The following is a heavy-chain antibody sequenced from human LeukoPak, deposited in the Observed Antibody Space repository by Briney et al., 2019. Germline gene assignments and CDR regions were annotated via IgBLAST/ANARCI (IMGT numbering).Heavy chain of an antibody. CDR1: QFTFNNFA. D-gene: IGHD4-23*01. CDR2: LRGDGGAT. J-gene: IGHJ6*02. Sequence: GGSLRLSCVASQFTFNNFAMNWARQAPGKGLEWVAALRGDGGATYHADSVRGRFTISRDNSKNTLYLQMNSLRAEDTAVYYCAKDSAVIGSIDYYYGMDVWGQGTTVTVSS. V-gene: IGHV3-23*01. CDR3: AKDSAVIGSIDYYYGMDV.